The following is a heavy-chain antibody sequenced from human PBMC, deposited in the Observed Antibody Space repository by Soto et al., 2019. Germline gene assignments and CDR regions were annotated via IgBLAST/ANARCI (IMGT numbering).Heavy chain of an antibody. Sequence: QVQLVESGGGVVQPGRSLRLSCAASGFTFSSYAMHWVRQAPGKGLERVAVISYDGSNKYYADSVKGRFTISRDNSKNTLYLQMNSLRAEDTAVYYCASLRGDYYYYGMDVWGQGTTVTVSS. CDR2: ISYDGSNK. CDR1: GFTFSSYA. CDR3: ASLRGDYYYYGMDV. V-gene: IGHV3-30-3*01. J-gene: IGHJ6*02. D-gene: IGHD3-10*01.